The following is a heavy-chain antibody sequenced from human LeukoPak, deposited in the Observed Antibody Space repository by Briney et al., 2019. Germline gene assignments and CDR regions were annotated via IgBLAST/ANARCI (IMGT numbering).Heavy chain of an antibody. CDR1: GGTFSSYA. CDR2: IIPIFGTA. D-gene: IGHD2-2*01. V-gene: IGHV1-69*05. CDR3: ARDDHCSSTSCTHSWFDP. Sequence: SVKVSCTASGGTFSSYAISWVRQAPGQGLEWMGGIIPIFGTANYAQKFQGRVTITTDESTSTAYMELSSLRSEDTAVYYCARDDHCSSTSCTHSWFDPWGQGTLVTVSS. J-gene: IGHJ5*02.